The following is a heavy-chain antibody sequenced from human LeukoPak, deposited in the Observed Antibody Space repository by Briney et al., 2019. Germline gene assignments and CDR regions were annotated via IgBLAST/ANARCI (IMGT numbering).Heavy chain of an antibody. CDR2: IYYSGST. CDR3: ARGRYCSSTSCWVSNHGFDP. D-gene: IGHD2-2*01. CDR1: GGSISSSSYS. V-gene: IGHV4-39*01. J-gene: IGHJ5*02. Sequence: PSETLSLTCTVSGGSISSSSYSWGWIRQPPGKGLEWIGSIYYSGSTYYNPSLKSRVTISVDTSKNQFSLKLSSVTAADTAVYYCARGRYCSSTSCWVSNHGFDPWGQGTLVTVSS.